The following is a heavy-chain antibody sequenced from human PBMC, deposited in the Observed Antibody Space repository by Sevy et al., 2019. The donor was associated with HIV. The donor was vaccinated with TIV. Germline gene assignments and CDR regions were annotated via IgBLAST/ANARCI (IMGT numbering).Heavy chain of an antibody. V-gene: IGHV4-59*01. Sequence: SETLSLTCTVSGGSISSYYWSWIRQPPGKGLEYIGYIHYTGSANYNPSLKSRVTISVDTSKNQFSLKLSSVTAADTAVYYCTRAPPVRTGDDSFNWFDPWGQGSLVTVSS. J-gene: IGHJ5*02. CDR2: IHYTGSA. CDR1: GGSISSYY. CDR3: TRAPPVRTGDDSFNWFDP. D-gene: IGHD5-12*01.